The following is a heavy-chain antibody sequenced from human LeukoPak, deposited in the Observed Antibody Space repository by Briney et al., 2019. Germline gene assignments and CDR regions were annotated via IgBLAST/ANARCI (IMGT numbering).Heavy chain of an antibody. Sequence: EASVKVSCKASGYTFRDFGISWVRQAPGQGLEWMGRINPNSGGTNYAQKFQGRVTMTRDTSISTVYMELSRLRSDDTAVYYCARVGYYESSGYYEYWGQGTLVTVSS. J-gene: IGHJ4*02. CDR1: GYTFRDFG. D-gene: IGHD3-22*01. CDR3: ARVGYYESSGYYEY. V-gene: IGHV1-2*06. CDR2: INPNSGGT.